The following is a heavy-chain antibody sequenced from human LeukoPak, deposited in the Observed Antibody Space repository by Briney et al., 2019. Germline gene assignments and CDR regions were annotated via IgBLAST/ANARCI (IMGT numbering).Heavy chain of an antibody. CDR1: GGSFSGYY. V-gene: IGHV4-34*01. J-gene: IGHJ4*02. CDR3: ASQRNDY. Sequence: SETLSLTCAVYGGSFSGYYWSWIRQPPGKGLEWIGEINHSGSTNYNPSLKSRVTISVDTSKNQFSLKLSSVTAADTAVYYCASQRNDYWGQGTLVTVSS. CDR2: INHSGST.